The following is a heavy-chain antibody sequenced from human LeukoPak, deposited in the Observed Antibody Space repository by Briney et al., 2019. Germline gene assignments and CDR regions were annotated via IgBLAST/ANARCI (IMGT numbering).Heavy chain of an antibody. CDR1: GFTFSSYG. CDR2: IRYDGSNK. Sequence: PGGSLRLSCAASGFTFSSYGMHWVRQAPGKGLERVAFIRYDGSNKYYADSVKGRFTISRDNSKNTLYLQMNSLRAEDTAVYCCAKDPLYYYDIDYWGQGTLVTVSS. J-gene: IGHJ4*02. D-gene: IGHD3-22*01. V-gene: IGHV3-30*02. CDR3: AKDPLYYYDIDY.